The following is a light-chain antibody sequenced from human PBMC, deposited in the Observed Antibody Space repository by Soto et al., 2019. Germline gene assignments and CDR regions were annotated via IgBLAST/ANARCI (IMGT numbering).Light chain of an antibody. Sequence: EIVLTQSPGTLSLSPGERATLSCRASQSVSSSYLAWYQQKLGQAPRLLISGASIRATGIPDRFIGSGSGTDFTLTITRLEPEDFAVYYCQQFGGPPRTFGQGTRVEIK. V-gene: IGKV3-20*01. CDR2: GAS. J-gene: IGKJ1*01. CDR3: QQFGGPPRT. CDR1: QSVSSSY.